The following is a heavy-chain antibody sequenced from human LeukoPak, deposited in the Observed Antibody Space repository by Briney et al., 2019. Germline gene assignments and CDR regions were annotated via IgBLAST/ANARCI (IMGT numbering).Heavy chain of an antibody. CDR2: ISGSGGRT. V-gene: IGHV3-23*01. D-gene: IGHD5-12*01. Sequence: GGSLRLSCAASGFTFSNYGMSWVRQAPGKGLEWVSTISGSGGRTYYADSVKGRFTISRDNSKNTLYLQMNSLRAEDTAVYYCARDLSANGYDGLDYWGQGTLVTVSS. CDR3: ARDLSANGYDGLDY. J-gene: IGHJ4*02. CDR1: GFTFSNYG.